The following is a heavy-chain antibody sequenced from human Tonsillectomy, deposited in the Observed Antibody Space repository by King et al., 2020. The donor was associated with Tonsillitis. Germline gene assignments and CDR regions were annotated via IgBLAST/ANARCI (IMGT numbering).Heavy chain of an antibody. J-gene: IGHJ6*02. Sequence: EVQLVESGGGLVKPGGSLRLSCAASGFPFSNAWMSWVRHAPGKGLGWVGRIKSKTDGGTTDYAAPVKARFTISRDDSKNTLYLQMNSLKTEDTAVYYCTTDRCRGGSCSTETRYYYYGMDVWGQGTTVTVSS. CDR2: IKSKTDGGTT. CDR3: TTDRCRGGSCSTETRYYYYGMDV. D-gene: IGHD2-15*01. CDR1: GFPFSNAW. V-gene: IGHV3-15*01.